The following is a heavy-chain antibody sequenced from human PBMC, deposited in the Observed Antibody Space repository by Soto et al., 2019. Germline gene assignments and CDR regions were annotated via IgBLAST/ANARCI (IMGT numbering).Heavy chain of an antibody. CDR2: ISYDGTNK. Sequence: QVQLVESGGGVVQPGRSLRLSCAASGFSFSISPMHWVRQAPGKGPEWVALISYDGTNKFYADSVKGRFTISRDNSMSTPYLQVDSLRPEDAAVYYCARDPKTSGGQHWAFNYFDSWGQGTLVTVSS. D-gene: IGHD7-27*01. CDR1: GFSFSISP. V-gene: IGHV3-30-3*01. J-gene: IGHJ4*02. CDR3: ARDPKTSGGQHWAFNYFDS.